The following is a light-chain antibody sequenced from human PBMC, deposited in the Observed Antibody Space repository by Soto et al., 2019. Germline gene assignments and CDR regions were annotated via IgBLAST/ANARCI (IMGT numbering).Light chain of an antibody. CDR2: GNT. V-gene: IGLV1-40*01. CDR1: SSNIGAGYD. Sequence: QSVLTQPPSVSGAPGQRVTISGTGSSSNIGAGYDVHWYQQLPGTAPKLLIYGNTNRPSGVPDRFSGSKSGTSASLAITGLQAEDEADYYCQSYDSSLSGPSFVFGTGTKLTVL. J-gene: IGLJ1*01. CDR3: QSYDSSLSGPSFV.